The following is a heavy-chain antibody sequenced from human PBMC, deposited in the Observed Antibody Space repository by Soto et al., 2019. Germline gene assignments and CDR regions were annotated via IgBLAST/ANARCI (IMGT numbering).Heavy chain of an antibody. J-gene: IGHJ3*02. CDR1: GLTFSSSA. CDR3: AKDGGGYCSGGSCYLDAFDI. Sequence: GGCLKLSCASSGLTFSSSAMSWVRKAPGKGLELVSAISGSGGSTYYADSVKGRFTIPRDNSKNTLYLQMNSLRAEDTAVYYCAKDGGGYCSGGSCYLDAFDIWGQGTMVTVS. V-gene: IGHV3-23*01. D-gene: IGHD2-15*01. CDR2: ISGSGGST.